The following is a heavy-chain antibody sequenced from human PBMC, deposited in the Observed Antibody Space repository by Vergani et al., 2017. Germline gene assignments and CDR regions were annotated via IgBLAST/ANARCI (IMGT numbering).Heavy chain of an antibody. V-gene: IGHV5-51*01. D-gene: IGHD2-21*01. CDR1: ESSFISNE. J-gene: IGHJ4*02. Sequence: EVMLVQSGAEVKKPGESLKISCKYSESSFISNEIAWVRQMSGKGLQWMANINPIYSKIAYSPSFQGQAIMSLDKSITTAYLQWRSLKASDTATYYCTRHVPCGDGACLHLDHWCKGTQVTVSS. CDR2: INPIYSKI. CDR3: TRHVPCGDGACLHLDH.